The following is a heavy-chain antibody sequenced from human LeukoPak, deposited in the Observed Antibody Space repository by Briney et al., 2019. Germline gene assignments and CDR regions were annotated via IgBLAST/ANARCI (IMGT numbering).Heavy chain of an antibody. CDR1: GFTFSSYG. V-gene: IGHV3-23*01. D-gene: IGHD3-10*01. CDR2: ISGSGGST. J-gene: IGHJ3*02. CDR3: AKGELWFGELLISAFDI. Sequence: GRSLRLSCAASGFTFSSYGMSWVRQAPGKGLEWVSAISGSGGSTYYADSVKGRFTISRDNSKNTLYLQMNSLRAEDTAVYYCAKGELWFGELLISAFDIWGQGTMVTVSS.